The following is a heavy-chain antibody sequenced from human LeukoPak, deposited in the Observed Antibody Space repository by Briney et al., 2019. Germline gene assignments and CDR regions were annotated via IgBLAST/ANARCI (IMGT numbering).Heavy chain of an antibody. D-gene: IGHD5-12*01. Sequence: SETLSLICTVSGGSVSSGPHYWSWLRQPPGKGLEWIAYIHYSGSTKYNPCLRSRLTISLDTSKNQFSLHLTSVTAADTAVYYCARTWQYWGEGTLVTVSS. CDR2: IHYSGST. V-gene: IGHV4-61*01. J-gene: IGHJ4*02. CDR1: GGSVSSGPHY. CDR3: ARTWQY.